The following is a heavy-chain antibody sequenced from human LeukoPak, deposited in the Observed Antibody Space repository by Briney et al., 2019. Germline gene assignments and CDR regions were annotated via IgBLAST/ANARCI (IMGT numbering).Heavy chain of an antibody. CDR3: TKDLDIAAAR. Sequence: PGGSLRLSCAASGFTFSSYAMSWVRRVPGRGLEWVSAITGSGGSTYYADSVKGRFTISRDKSKNTLYLQMNSLRAEDTAVYYCTKDLDIAAARWGQGTLVTVSS. V-gene: IGHV3-23*01. J-gene: IGHJ4*02. CDR1: GFTFSSYA. CDR2: ITGSGGST. D-gene: IGHD6-13*01.